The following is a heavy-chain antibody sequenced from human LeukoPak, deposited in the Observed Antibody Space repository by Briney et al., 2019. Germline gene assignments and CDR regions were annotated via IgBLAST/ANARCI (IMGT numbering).Heavy chain of an antibody. J-gene: IGHJ5*02. D-gene: IGHD4-23*01. V-gene: IGHV3-33*01. CDR1: GFTFSSYG. CDR3: ARDINAYHGGGDL. Sequence: GGSLRLSCAASGFTFSSYGMHWVRQAPGKGLEWVAVIWYDGSSEYYADSVKGRFTISRDNSKSTLYLQMNSLRVEDTAVYYCARDINAYHGGGDLWGQGTLVTVSS. CDR2: IWYDGSSE.